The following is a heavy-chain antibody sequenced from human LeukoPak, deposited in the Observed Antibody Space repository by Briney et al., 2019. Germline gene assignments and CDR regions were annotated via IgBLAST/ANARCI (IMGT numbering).Heavy chain of an antibody. Sequence: GGSLRLSCAASGFTFSSYGMHWVRQAPGKGLEWVAVIWYDGSNKYYADSVKGRFTISRDNSKNTLYLQMNSLRAEDTAVYYCAKDPWGNSNNWFDPWGQGTLVTVSS. D-gene: IGHD3-16*01. CDR1: GFTFSSYG. CDR3: AKDPWGNSNNWFDP. J-gene: IGHJ5*02. V-gene: IGHV3-33*06. CDR2: IWYDGSNK.